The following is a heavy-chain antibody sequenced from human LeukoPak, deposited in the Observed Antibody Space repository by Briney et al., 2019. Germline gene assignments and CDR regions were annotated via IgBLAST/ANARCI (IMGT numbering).Heavy chain of an antibody. Sequence: SETLSLTCTVSGGSISSSSYYWGWIRQPPGKGLEWIGSIYYSGSTYYNPSLKSRVTISVDTSKNQFSLKLSSVTAADTAVYYCARGQQLVYNWFDPWGQGTLVTVSS. CDR1: GGSISSSSYY. D-gene: IGHD6-13*01. CDR2: IYYSGST. V-gene: IGHV4-39*01. J-gene: IGHJ5*02. CDR3: ARGQQLVYNWFDP.